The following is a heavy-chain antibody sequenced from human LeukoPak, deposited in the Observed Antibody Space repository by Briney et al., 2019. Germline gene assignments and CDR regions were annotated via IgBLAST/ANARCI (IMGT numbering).Heavy chain of an antibody. Sequence: GGSLRLSCAASGFTFSSYAMHWVRQAPGKGLEWVAVISNDERNKYYADSVKGRFTISRDNSKNTLYLQMNSLRAEDTAVYYCAKGGYYDSRFDPWGQGTLVTVSS. V-gene: IGHV3-30*04. CDR1: GFTFSSYA. CDR2: ISNDERNK. CDR3: AKGGYYDSRFDP. D-gene: IGHD3-22*01. J-gene: IGHJ5*02.